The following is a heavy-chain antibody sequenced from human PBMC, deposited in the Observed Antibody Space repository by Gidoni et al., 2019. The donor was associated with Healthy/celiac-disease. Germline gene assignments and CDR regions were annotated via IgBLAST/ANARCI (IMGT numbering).Heavy chain of an antibody. V-gene: IGHV3-23*01. CDR3: AKDRPPYYYGSGSYYSTQGAYFDY. D-gene: IGHD3-10*01. CDR1: GFTFSSYA. J-gene: IGHJ4*02. CDR2: ISGSGGST. Sequence: EVQLLESGGGLVQPGGSLRLSCAASGFTFSSYAMSWVRQAPGKGLEWVSAISGSGGSTYYADSVKGRFTISRDNSKNTLYLQMNSLRAEDTAVYYCAKDRPPYYYGSGSYYSTQGAYFDYWGQGTLVTVSS.